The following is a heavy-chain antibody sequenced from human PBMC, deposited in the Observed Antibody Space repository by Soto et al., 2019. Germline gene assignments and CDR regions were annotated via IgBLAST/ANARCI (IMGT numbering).Heavy chain of an antibody. CDR2: INHSGST. Sequence: QVQLQQWGAGLLKPSETLSLTCAVYGGSFSGYYWSWIRQPPGKGLEWIGEINHSGSTNYNPSLKSRVTISVDTSKNQFPLKLSSVTAADTAVYYCARADIVVVPAAKIRYYFDYWGQGTLVTVSS. D-gene: IGHD2-2*01. J-gene: IGHJ4*02. CDR3: ARADIVVVPAAKIRYYFDY. CDR1: GGSFSGYY. V-gene: IGHV4-34*01.